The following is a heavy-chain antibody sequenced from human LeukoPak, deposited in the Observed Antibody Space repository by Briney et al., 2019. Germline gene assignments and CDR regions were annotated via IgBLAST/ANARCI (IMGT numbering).Heavy chain of an antibody. CDR1: GFTFSNFA. CDR2: ILNSGTTT. V-gene: IGHV3-48*03. CDR3: ARDPPDY. J-gene: IGHJ4*02. Sequence: TGGSLRLSCAASGFTFSNFAMSWVRQAPGKGLEWVSYILNSGTTTYYADSVKGRFTISRDNAKNSLYLQMNSLRAEDTGVYYCARDPPDYWGQGILVTVSS.